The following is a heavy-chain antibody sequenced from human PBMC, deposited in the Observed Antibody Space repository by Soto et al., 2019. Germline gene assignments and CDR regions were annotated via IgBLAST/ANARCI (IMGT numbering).Heavy chain of an antibody. CDR3: ARGSAKSGSWYDYYYYYGMDV. CDR1: GGSISSYY. J-gene: IGHJ6*02. Sequence: PSETLSLTCTVSGGSISSYYWSWIRQPPGKGLEWIGYIYYSGSTNYNPSLKSRVTISVDTSKNQFSLKLSSVTAADTAVYYCARGSAKSGSWYDYYYYYGMDVWGQGTTVTVSS. D-gene: IGHD6-13*01. CDR2: IYYSGST. V-gene: IGHV4-59*01.